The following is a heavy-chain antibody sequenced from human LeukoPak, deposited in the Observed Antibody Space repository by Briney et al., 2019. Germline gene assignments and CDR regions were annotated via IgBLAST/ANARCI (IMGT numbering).Heavy chain of an antibody. D-gene: IGHD2-2*01. CDR2: INPNDGDT. CDR1: GFTFTDYY. V-gene: IGHV1-2*02. J-gene: IGHJ4*02. CDR3: ARANFLYCSSTTCLFDY. Sequence: ASVKVSCKASGFTFTDYYMHWVRQAPGRGFEWMGWINPNDGDTNYAQKFQGRVTMTRDTSISTAHMEVSRLRSDDTAVYYCARANFLYCSSTTCLFDYWGQGTLVTVSS.